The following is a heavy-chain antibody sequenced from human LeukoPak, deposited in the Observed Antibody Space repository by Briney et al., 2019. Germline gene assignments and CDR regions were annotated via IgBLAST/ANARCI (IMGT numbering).Heavy chain of an antibody. V-gene: IGHV1-69*05. J-gene: IGHJ6*03. D-gene: IGHD3-3*01. Sequence: GASVKVSCKSSGGTFSSYAISWVRQAPGQGLEWMGGIIPIFGTANYAQKFQGRVTITTDESTSTAYKELSSLRSEDTAVYYCAAYYDFWSGYRLYYMDVWGKGTTVTVSS. CDR3: AAYYDFWSGYRLYYMDV. CDR2: IIPIFGTA. CDR1: GGTFSSYA.